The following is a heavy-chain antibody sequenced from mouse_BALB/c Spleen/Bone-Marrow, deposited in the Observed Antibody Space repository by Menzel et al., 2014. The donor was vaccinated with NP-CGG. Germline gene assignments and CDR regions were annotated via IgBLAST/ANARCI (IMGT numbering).Heavy chain of an antibody. J-gene: IGHJ2*01. CDR2: INPSTGYT. CDR1: GYTFTSYW. CDR3: ASNWDVD. D-gene: IGHD4-1*01. Sequence: QVQLQQSGAELAKPGASVKMSCKASGYTFTSYWMHWVKQRPGQGLEWIGYINPSTGYTEYNQKFKDKATLTADKPSSTAYMQLSSLTSEDSAVYYCASNWDVDWGQGTTLTVSS. V-gene: IGHV1-7*01.